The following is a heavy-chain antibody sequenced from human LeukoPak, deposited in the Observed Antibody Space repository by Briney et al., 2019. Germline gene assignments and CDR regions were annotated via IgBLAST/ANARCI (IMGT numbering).Heavy chain of an antibody. V-gene: IGHV3-21*04. J-gene: IGHJ3*02. Sequence: GGSLRLSCAASGFTFSSYSMNWVRQAPGKGLEWVSSISSSSSYIYYADSVKGRFTISRDNAKNSLYLQMNSLRAEDTALYHCARDPVTDAFDIWGQGTMVTVSS. CDR1: GFTFSSYS. D-gene: IGHD3-10*01. CDR3: ARDPVTDAFDI. CDR2: ISSSSSYI.